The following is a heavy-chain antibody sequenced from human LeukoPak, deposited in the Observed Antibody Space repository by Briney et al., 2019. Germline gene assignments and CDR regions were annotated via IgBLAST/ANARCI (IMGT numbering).Heavy chain of an antibody. CDR1: GFTFSSYA. Sequence: GGSLRLPCAASGFTFSSYAMSWVRQAPGKGLEWVSYISSSSSYTNYADSVKGRFTISRDNAKSSLYLQMNSLRAEDTAVYYCAREGPGNWFDPWGQGTLVTVSS. J-gene: IGHJ5*02. V-gene: IGHV3-11*05. CDR2: ISSSSSYT. CDR3: AREGPGNWFDP.